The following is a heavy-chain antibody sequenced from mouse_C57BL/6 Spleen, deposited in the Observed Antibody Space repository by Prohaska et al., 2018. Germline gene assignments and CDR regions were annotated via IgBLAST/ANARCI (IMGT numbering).Heavy chain of an antibody. CDR3: ARGGYYDYDRLLAY. Sequence: QIHLVPSGPELKKPGQTVKISCMASGYTFTTAGMQWVQKMPGKGFKWIGWINTYSGEPKYAEDFKGRFAFSLETSASSADLQISNLKSEYTATDCCARGGYYDYDRLLAYWGQGTLVTVSA. CDR2: INTYSGEP. CDR1: GYTFTTAG. D-gene: IGHD2-4*01. J-gene: IGHJ3*01. V-gene: IGHV9-4*01.